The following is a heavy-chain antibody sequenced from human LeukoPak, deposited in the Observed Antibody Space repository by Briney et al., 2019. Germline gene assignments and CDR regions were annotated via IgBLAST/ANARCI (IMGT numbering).Heavy chain of an antibody. J-gene: IGHJ4*02. CDR1: GGSISSYY. V-gene: IGHV4-59*01. CDR2: IYYSGST. Sequence: SEALSLTCTVSGGSISSYYWSWIRQLPGKGLEWIGYIYYSGSTNYNPSLKSRVTISVDTSKNQFSLKLSSVTAADTAVYYCARDNSDYWGQGTLVTVSS. CDR3: ARDNSDY.